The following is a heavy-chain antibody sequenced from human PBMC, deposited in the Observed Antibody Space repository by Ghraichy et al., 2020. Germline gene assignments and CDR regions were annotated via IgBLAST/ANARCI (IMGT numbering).Heavy chain of an antibody. CDR1: GFTFSNYA. Sequence: LSLTCAASGFTFSNYAMNWVRQAPGKGLVWVSSIDTSGGTTHYADSVKGRFTITRDNSKNTLYLQMNSLRADDMAVYYCAKDPRFRVAVAGADYWGQGTLVTVSS. CDR3: AKDPRFRVAVAGADY. V-gene: IGHV3-23*01. D-gene: IGHD6-19*01. CDR2: IDTSGGTT. J-gene: IGHJ4*02.